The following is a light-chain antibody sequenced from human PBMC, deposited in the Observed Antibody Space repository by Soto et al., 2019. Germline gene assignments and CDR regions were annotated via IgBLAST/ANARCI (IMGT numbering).Light chain of an antibody. CDR3: QQGYSTPLT. V-gene: IGKV1-39*01. CDR2: TAS. CDR1: QSISRY. J-gene: IGKJ4*01. Sequence: DIKMTQSPSSLSASVGDRVTITCRASQSISRYLNWYQQKPGRALKLLISTASSLQSGVPSRFSGSGSGTDFTLTISSLQREDFATYYCQQGYSTPLTFGGGAKVEI.